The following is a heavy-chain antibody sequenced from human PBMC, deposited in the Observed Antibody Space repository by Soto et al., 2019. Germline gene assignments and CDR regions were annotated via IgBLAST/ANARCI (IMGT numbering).Heavy chain of an antibody. J-gene: IGHJ5*02. CDR3: ARAHQLVLIPTGP. Sequence: GASVKVSCKASGYTFTSYDIHWVRQATGQGLERMGWMNPKNGNTDYAQKFQGRVTMTRNTSTSTAYMELRSLRSHDPAVSYCARAHQLVLIPTGPWGQGTLVTVSS. D-gene: IGHD6-13*01. CDR1: GYTFTSYD. CDR2: MNPKNGNT. V-gene: IGHV1-8*01.